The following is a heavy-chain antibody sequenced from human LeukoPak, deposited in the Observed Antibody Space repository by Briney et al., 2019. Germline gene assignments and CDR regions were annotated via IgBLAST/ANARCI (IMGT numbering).Heavy chain of an antibody. CDR3: ARDVHGDYGSGWFDP. CDR2: IMPLFGTA. J-gene: IGHJ5*02. V-gene: IGHV1-69*05. D-gene: IGHD4-17*01. CDR1: GGTFNNSA. Sequence: SVKVSCKTSGGTFNNSAISWVRQAPGQGLEWLGGIMPLFGTAGYAQKFQGRVTITKDESTRTVYLELTSLTSDDPAVYYCARDVHGDYGSGWFDPWGQGTLVSVSS.